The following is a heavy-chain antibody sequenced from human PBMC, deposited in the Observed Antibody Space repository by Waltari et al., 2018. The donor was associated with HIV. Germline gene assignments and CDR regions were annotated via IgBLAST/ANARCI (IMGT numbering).Heavy chain of an antibody. V-gene: IGHV3-30*02. CDR2: IRYDGSNK. J-gene: IGHJ6*02. Sequence: QVQLVESGGGVVQPGGSLRLSCAASGFTFSTYGMHWVRQAPGQGLEWVAFIRYDGSNKYYADSVKGRFTISRDNSKNTLYLQMNSLRAEDTAVYYCAKDKDQLLLWYYYYGMDVWGQGTTVTVSS. D-gene: IGHD2-2*01. CDR1: GFTFSTYG. CDR3: AKDKDQLLLWYYYYGMDV.